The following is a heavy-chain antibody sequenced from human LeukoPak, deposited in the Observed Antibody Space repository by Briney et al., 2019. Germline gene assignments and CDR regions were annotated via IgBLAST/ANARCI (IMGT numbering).Heavy chain of an antibody. V-gene: IGHV3-48*03. Sequence: PGGSLRLSCAASGFTFSSYETNWVRQAPGKGLEWVSYISSSGSTIYYADSVKGRFTISRDNAKNSLYLQMDSLRAEDTAVYYCARDYYDSSGYPEQAHYYYYGMDVWGQGTTVTVSS. CDR3: ARDYYDSSGYPEQAHYYYYGMDV. J-gene: IGHJ6*02. CDR2: ISSSGSTI. D-gene: IGHD3-22*01. CDR1: GFTFSSYE.